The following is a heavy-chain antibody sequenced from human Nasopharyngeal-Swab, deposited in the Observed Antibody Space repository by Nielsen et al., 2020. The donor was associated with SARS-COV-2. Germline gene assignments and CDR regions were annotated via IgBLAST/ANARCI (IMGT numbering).Heavy chain of an antibody. J-gene: IGHJ6*02. D-gene: IGHD1-26*01. V-gene: IGHV4-39*01. CDR3: ASQGSGSYYLLYYYYGMDV. Sequence: RQAPGKGPEWIGSIYYSGSTYYNPSLKSRVTISVDTSKNQFSLKLSSVTAADTAVYYCASQGSGSYYLLYYYYGMDVWGQGTTVTVSS. CDR2: IYYSGST.